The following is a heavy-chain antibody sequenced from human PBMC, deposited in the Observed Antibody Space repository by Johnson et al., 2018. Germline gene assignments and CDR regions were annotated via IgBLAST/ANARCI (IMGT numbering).Heavy chain of an antibody. V-gene: IGHV3-33*02. Sequence: QVQLVESGGGVVQPGRSLRLSCAASGFTFRNYGMFWVRQAPGKGLEWVAVIWHDGRHKFYADSARGRFTISRDNSRDTLFLQMDSLGAEDTAVYYCPVIYYMDSRALSPYVKDVWGQGTTVTVSS. CDR2: IWHDGRHK. CDR3: PVIYYMDSRALSPYVKDV. CDR1: GFTFRNYG. D-gene: IGHD3-22*01. J-gene: IGHJ6*02.